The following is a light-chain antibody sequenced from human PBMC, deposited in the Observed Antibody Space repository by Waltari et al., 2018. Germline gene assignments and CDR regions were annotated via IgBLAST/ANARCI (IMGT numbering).Light chain of an antibody. J-gene: IGKJ2*01. CDR3: QQYGRSIMYT. CDR2: GAS. V-gene: IGKV3-20*01. Sequence: VLTQSPGTLSLSPGERATLSCRASQSLTKRYLAWYQQKPGQAPRLLIYGASSRAAGIPDRFSGSGSGTDFTLTISGLEPEDSAVYYCQQYGRSIMYTFGQGTKLEIK. CDR1: QSLTKRY.